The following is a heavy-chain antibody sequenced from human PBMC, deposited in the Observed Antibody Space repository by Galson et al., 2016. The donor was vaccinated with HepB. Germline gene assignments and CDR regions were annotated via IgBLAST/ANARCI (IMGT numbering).Heavy chain of an antibody. CDR3: AKVAVAGPSYYYAMDV. CDR1: GFTFSSYI. V-gene: IGHV3-30*04. Sequence: SLRLSCAVSGFTFSSYILHWVRQAPGKGLEWVAVISSDGSYKDYGDSVKGRFTISRDSSKNTLFLQMNSLRAEDTAVYYCAKVAVAGPSYYYAMDVWGQGTTVTVSS. J-gene: IGHJ6*02. CDR2: ISSDGSYK. D-gene: IGHD6-19*01.